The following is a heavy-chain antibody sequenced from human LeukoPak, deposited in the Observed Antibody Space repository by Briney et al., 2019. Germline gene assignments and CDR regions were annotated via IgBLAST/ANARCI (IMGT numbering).Heavy chain of an antibody. CDR1: GYSFTNSA. CDR3: ARDAPGSRYFDWFDY. CDR2: VSTNTGNP. D-gene: IGHD3-9*01. Sequence: ASVKVSCKASGYSFTNSAISWLRQAPGQGLEWMGWVSTNTGNPRYAQGFTGRFVFSLDTSVKAAYLEINSLMPEDTAVYYCARDAPGSRYFDWFDYWGQGTLVTVSS. V-gene: IGHV7-4-1*02. J-gene: IGHJ4*02.